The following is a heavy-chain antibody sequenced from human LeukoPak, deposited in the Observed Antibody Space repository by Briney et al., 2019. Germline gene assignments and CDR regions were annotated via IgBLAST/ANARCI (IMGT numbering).Heavy chain of an antibody. Sequence: GRSLRLSCAASGFTFDDYAMHWVRQAPGKGLEWVSGISWNSGSIGYADSVKGRFTISRDNAKNSLYLQMNSLRAEDTAVYYCARISGEAPFDYWGQGTLVTVSS. J-gene: IGHJ4*02. D-gene: IGHD7-27*01. CDR2: ISWNSGSI. CDR1: GFTFDDYA. CDR3: ARISGEAPFDY. V-gene: IGHV3-9*01.